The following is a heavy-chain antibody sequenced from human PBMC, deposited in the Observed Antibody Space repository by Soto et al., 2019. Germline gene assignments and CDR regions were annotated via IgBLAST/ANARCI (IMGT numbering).Heavy chain of an antibody. CDR3: ARLGGHDYGDHGALYFVY. J-gene: IGHJ4*02. CDR1: GYSITSYW. Sequence: EVQLVQSGAEVKKPGESLKISCKGSGYSITSYWIGWVRQLPGKGLVWMRIIDPGDSDSRYSPSFQGQVNISADRSIGTAYLQLSSVKAAHTARYYCARLGGHDYGDHGALYFVYWGQGTLVTVSS. V-gene: IGHV5-51*01. D-gene: IGHD4-17*01. CDR2: IDPGDSDS.